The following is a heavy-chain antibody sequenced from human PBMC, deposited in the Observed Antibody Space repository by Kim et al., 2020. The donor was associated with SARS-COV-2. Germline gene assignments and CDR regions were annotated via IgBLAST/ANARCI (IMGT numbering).Heavy chain of an antibody. V-gene: IGHV3-15*01. J-gene: IGHJ4*02. Sequence: GGTTDYAAPVKGRFTISRDDSRNTLYLQMNSLKTEDTAVYYCTTAGGFGSWGQGTLVTVSS. CDR3: TTAGGFGS. D-gene: IGHD3-10*01. CDR2: GGTT.